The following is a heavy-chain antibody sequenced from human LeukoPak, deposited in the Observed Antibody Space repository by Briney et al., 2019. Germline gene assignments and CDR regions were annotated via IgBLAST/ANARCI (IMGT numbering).Heavy chain of an antibody. D-gene: IGHD6-19*01. Sequence: GGSLRLSCAASGLIVSSNYMSWVRQAPGKGLEGVSMIYRDGNTNYADSVKGRFTISRDNSKNTLSLQMNSLRAEDTAVYYCACSGPYSNGGVMTDYWGQGTLVTVSS. CDR2: IYRDGNT. CDR1: GLIVSSNY. CDR3: ACSGPYSNGGVMTDY. J-gene: IGHJ4*02. V-gene: IGHV3-66*01.